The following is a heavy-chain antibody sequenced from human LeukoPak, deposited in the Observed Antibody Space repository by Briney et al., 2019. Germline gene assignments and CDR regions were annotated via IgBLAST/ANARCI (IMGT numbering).Heavy chain of an antibody. CDR2: ISSSSSTI. CDR3: ARVLHKRNYDGSDYYGY. Sequence: GGSLRLSCAASGFTFSSYAMSWVRQAPGKGLEWVSYISSSSSTIYYADSVKGRFTISRDNAKNSLYLQMNSLRADDTAVYYCARVLHKRNYDGSDYYGYWGQGTLVTVSS. V-gene: IGHV3-48*01. J-gene: IGHJ4*02. D-gene: IGHD3-22*01. CDR1: GFTFSSYA.